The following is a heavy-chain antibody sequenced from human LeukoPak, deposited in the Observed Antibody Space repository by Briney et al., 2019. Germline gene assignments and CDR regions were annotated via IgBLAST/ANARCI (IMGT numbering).Heavy chain of an antibody. CDR1: GFTFSSYS. Sequence: GGSLRLSCAAPGFTFSSYSMNWVRQAPGKGLEWVSYISSSSSTIYYADSVKGRFTISRDNAKNSLYLQMNSLRAEDTAVYYCARDYYFDYWGQGTLVTVSS. V-gene: IGHV3-48*01. CDR3: ARDYYFDY. J-gene: IGHJ4*02. CDR2: ISSSSSTI.